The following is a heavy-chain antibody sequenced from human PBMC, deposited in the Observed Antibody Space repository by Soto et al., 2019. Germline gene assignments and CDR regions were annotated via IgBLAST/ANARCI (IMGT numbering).Heavy chain of an antibody. CDR2: ISGSGGST. V-gene: IGHV3-23*01. Sequence: PGGSLRLSCAASGFTFSSYAMSWVRQAPGKGLEWVSAISGSGGSTYYADSVKGRFTISRDNSKNTLYLQMNSLRAEDTAVYYCAKASHCSSTSCYSGYYYYGMDVWGQGTTVTVSS. J-gene: IGHJ6*02. D-gene: IGHD2-2*01. CDR1: GFTFSSYA. CDR3: AKASHCSSTSCYSGYYYYGMDV.